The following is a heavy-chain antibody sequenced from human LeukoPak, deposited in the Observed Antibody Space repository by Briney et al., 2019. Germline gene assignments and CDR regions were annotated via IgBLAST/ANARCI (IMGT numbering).Heavy chain of an antibody. CDR3: ARSSYDILTGYSSPSLNYFDY. V-gene: IGHV4-59*05. J-gene: IGHJ4*02. CDR2: MYYSGST. CDR1: GGSISSYY. D-gene: IGHD3-9*01. Sequence: SETLSLTCTVSGGSISSYYWSWIRQPAGRGLEWIGTMYYSGSTYYNLSLKRRVTISVDTSKNQFSLKLSSVTAADTAVYYCARSSYDILTGYSSPSLNYFDYWGQGTLVTVSS.